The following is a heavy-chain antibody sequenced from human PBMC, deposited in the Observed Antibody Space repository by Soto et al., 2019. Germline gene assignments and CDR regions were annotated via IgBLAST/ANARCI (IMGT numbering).Heavy chain of an antibody. J-gene: IGHJ4*01. Sequence: SQTLSLTCAITGDSVSSNSAGWSWVRQSPSRGLEWLGRTYYRSKWYYEYAVSVRGRITINPDTSKNQYSLQLNSVAPEDTAVYFCARGEQYSGRIFDYWGQGTLVTISS. D-gene: IGHD1-26*01. CDR2: TYYRSKWYY. CDR1: GDSVSSNSAG. CDR3: ARGEQYSGRIFDY. V-gene: IGHV6-1*01.